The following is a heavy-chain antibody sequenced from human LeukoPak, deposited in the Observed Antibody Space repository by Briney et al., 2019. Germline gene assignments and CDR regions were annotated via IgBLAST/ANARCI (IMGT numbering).Heavy chain of an antibody. CDR1: GFTFSSYA. CDR3: AKDGYSSGSPIMADYYMDV. Sequence: GGSLRLSCAASGFTFSSYAMHWVRQAPGKGLEWVAVISYDGSNKYYADSVKGRFTISRDNSKNTLYLQMNSLRAEDTAVYYCAKDGYSSGSPIMADYYMDVWGKGTTVTVSS. CDR2: ISYDGSNK. J-gene: IGHJ6*03. D-gene: IGHD6-19*01. V-gene: IGHV3-30*04.